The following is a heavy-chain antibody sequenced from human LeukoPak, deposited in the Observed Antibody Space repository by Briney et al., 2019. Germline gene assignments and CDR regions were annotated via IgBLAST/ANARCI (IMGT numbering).Heavy chain of an antibody. CDR2: IYYSGST. CDR1: GGSISSYY. CDR3: ARHARGSYSTYWFDP. Sequence: ASETLSLTCTVSGGSISSYYWSWIRQPPGKGLEWIGYIYYSGSTNYNPSLKSRVTISVDTSKNQFSLKLSSVTAADTAVYYCARHARGSYSTYWFDPWGQGTLVTVSS. V-gene: IGHV4-59*08. J-gene: IGHJ5*02. D-gene: IGHD1-26*01.